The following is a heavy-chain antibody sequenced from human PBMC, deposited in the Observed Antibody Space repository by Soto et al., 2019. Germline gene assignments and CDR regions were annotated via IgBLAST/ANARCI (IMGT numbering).Heavy chain of an antibody. Sequence: QVQLAESGGGVVQPGRSLRLSCAASGFTFSSYGMHWVRQAPGKGLEWVAVISYDGSNKYYADSVKGRFTISRDNSKNTLYLQMNSLRAEDTAVYYCAKDSPIVGATRYYFDYWGQGTLVTVSS. V-gene: IGHV3-30*18. CDR1: GFTFSSYG. J-gene: IGHJ4*02. CDR3: AKDSPIVGATRYYFDY. D-gene: IGHD1-26*01. CDR2: ISYDGSNK.